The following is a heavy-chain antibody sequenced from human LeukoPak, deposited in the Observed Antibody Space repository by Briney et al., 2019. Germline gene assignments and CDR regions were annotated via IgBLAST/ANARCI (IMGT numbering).Heavy chain of an antibody. CDR3: ARGGDIVVVDNWFDP. V-gene: IGHV3-7*01. D-gene: IGHD2-2*01. CDR1: GFTFSSYW. CDR2: IKQDGSEK. J-gene: IGHJ5*02. Sequence: GGSLRLSCAASGFTFSSYWMSWVRQAPGKGLDWVANIKQDGSEKYYVDSVKGRFTISRDNAKNSLYLQMNSLRAEDTAVYYCARGGDIVVVDNWFDPWGQGTLVTVSS.